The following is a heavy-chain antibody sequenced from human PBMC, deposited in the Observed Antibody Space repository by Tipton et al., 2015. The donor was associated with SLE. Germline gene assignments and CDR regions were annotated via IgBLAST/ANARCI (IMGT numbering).Heavy chain of an antibody. D-gene: IGHD2-21*02. CDR1: GDSISRNY. CDR3: ARGLVTWRGAIVGVDV. Sequence: TLSLTCSVSGDSISRNYWIWIRQPPGKGLEWIGYISDGGGTNHNPSLKSRVTISVDTAKNQFSLKLTSVTAADTAVYYCARGLVTWRGAIVGVDVWGQGTTVNVSS. CDR2: ISDGGGT. J-gene: IGHJ6*02. V-gene: IGHV4-59*08.